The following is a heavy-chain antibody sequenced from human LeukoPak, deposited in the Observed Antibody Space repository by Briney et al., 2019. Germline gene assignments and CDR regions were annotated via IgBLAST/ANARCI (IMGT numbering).Heavy chain of an antibody. V-gene: IGHV4-38-2*02. Sequence: SETLSLTCAVSAYSITSEYYWGWIRQPPGKGLEWIGTIYHSGTTYYNPSLKSRVTISVDTSKNQFSLKLSSVTAADTAVYYCARESVSSGTNWFDPWGQGTLVTVS. CDR1: AYSITSEYY. J-gene: IGHJ5*02. CDR3: ARESVSSGTNWFDP. D-gene: IGHD3-10*01. CDR2: IYHSGTT.